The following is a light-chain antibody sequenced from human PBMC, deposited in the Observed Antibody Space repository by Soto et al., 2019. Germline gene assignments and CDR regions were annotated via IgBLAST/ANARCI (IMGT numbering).Light chain of an antibody. CDR1: QSISSY. CDR2: AAS. V-gene: IGKV1-39*01. J-gene: IGKJ2*01. Sequence: DIQMTQSPSSLSASVGDRVTITCRASQSISSYLNWYQQKPGKAPKLLIYAASSWQSGVPARFRGSGSGTDFTLTISSLQPEDFATYYCQQSYSTLYTFGQGTKLEIK. CDR3: QQSYSTLYT.